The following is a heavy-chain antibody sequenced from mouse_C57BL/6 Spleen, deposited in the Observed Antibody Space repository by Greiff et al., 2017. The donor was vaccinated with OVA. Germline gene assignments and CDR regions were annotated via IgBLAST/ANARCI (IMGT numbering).Heavy chain of an antibody. V-gene: IGHV1-82*01. J-gene: IGHJ4*01. D-gene: IGHD4-1*02. Sequence: VQLQQSGPELVKPGASVKISCKASGYAFSSSWMNWVKQRPGKGLEWIGRIYPGDGDTNYNGKFKGKATLTADKSSSTAYMQLSSLTSEDSAVYFCARQGQLAMDYWGQGTSVTVSS. CDR2: IYPGDGDT. CDR1: GYAFSSSW. CDR3: ARQGQLAMDY.